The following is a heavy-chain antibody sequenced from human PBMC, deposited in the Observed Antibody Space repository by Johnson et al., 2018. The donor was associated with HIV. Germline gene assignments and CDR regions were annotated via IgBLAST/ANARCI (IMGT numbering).Heavy chain of an antibody. D-gene: IGHD6-13*01. CDR3: AKETRSIAAADGALDI. CDR1: GFSFSDYY. V-gene: IGHV3-11*01. Sequence: VQLVESGGGLVKPGGSLRLSCAASGFSFSDYYMSWIRQAPGKGLEWISSISSSGTTIQSADSVKGRFSISRDNSKNTLYLQMNSLRAEDTAVYYCAKETRSIAAADGALDIWGQGTMVTVSS. CDR2: ISSSGTTI. J-gene: IGHJ3*02.